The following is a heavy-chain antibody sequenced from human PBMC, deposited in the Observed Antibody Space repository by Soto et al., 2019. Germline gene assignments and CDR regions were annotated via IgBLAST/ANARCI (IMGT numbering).Heavy chain of an antibody. D-gene: IGHD3-16*02. CDR3: ARDPNPVVRVRELSSYHYYGMDV. CDR1: GGSFSGYY. Sequence: PSETLSLTCAVYGGSFSGYYWSWIRQPPGKGLEWIGEINHSGSTNYNPSLKSRVTISVDTSKNQFSLKLSSVTAADTAVYYCARDPNPVVRVRELSSYHYYGMDVWGQGTTVTVAS. CDR2: INHSGST. V-gene: IGHV4-34*01. J-gene: IGHJ6*02.